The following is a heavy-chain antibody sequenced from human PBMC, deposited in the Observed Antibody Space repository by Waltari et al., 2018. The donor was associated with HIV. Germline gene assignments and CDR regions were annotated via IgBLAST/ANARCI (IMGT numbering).Heavy chain of an antibody. CDR1: GYPFTNFY. CDR3: ARGFSGFDY. CDR2: IDPSGGRT. V-gene: IGHV1-46*01. Sequence: QVQLVQSGAEVKKPGASVKVSCKASGYPFTNFYMHWVRQAPGQGLDWMGIIDPSGGRTVYARKFQGRVTMTRDTSTSTLYMELSSLRSEDTAVYYCARGFSGFDYWGQGTLVTVSS. J-gene: IGHJ4*02.